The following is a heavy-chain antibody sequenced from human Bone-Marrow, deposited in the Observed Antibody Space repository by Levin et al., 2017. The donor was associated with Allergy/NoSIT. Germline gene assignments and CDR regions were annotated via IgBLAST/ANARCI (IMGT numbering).Heavy chain of an antibody. D-gene: IGHD2-21*02. V-gene: IGHV1-69*13. J-gene: IGHJ5*02. Sequence: SVKVSCKASGGTFSSYAISWVRQAPGQGLEWMGGIIPIFGTANYAQKFQGRVTITADESTSTAYMELSSLRSEDTAVYYCARSGGKVTAIRENWFDPWGQGTLVTVSS. CDR3: ARSGGKVTAIRENWFDP. CDR1: GGTFSSYA. CDR2: IIPIFGTA.